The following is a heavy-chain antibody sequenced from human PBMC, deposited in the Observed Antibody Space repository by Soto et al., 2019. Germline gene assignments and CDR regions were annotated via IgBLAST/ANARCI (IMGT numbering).Heavy chain of an antibody. CDR2: IWYDGSNK. J-gene: IGHJ3*02. CDR1: GFTFSSYG. D-gene: IGHD3-16*01. CDR3: ARDGLPFALDI. V-gene: IGHV3-33*01. Sequence: HHWGSIGLACAASGFTFSSYGMHWVRQAPGKGLEWVAVIWYDGSNKYYGDSVKGRFTISSDNAKNSLYLEMNSLRAEDTAVYYCARDGLPFALDIWGQGTMVTVSS.